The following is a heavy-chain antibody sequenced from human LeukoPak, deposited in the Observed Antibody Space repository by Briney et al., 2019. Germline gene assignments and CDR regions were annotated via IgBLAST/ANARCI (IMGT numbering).Heavy chain of an antibody. D-gene: IGHD3-22*01. CDR3: ARGPGWLLRTFLGY. CDR2: IIPTFGTA. J-gene: IGHJ4*02. Sequence: ASVKVSCKASGGTFSSYAISWVRQAPGQGLEWMGGIIPTFGTANYAQKFQGRVTITADESTSTAYMELSSLRSEDTAVYYCARGPGWLLRTFLGYWGQGTLVTVSS. CDR1: GGTFSSYA. V-gene: IGHV1-69*13.